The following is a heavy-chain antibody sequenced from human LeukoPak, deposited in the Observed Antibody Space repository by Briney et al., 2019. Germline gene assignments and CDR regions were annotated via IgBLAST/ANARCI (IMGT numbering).Heavy chain of an antibody. V-gene: IGHV1-2*02. Sequence: GASVKVSCRASGYTFTGYYMHWVRQAPGQGLEWMGWINPNSGGTNYAQKFQGRVTMTRDTSISTAYMELSRLRSDDTAVYYCARAGRDPLLSSPKYYFDYWGQGTLVTVSS. CDR2: INPNSGGT. CDR3: ARAGRDPLLSSPKYYFDY. J-gene: IGHJ4*02. D-gene: IGHD6-19*01. CDR1: GYTFTGYY.